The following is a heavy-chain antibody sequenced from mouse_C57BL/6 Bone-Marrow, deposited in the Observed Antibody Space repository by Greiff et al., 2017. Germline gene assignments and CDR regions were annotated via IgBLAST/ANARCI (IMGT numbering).Heavy chain of an antibody. D-gene: IGHD1-1*01. CDR1: GYAFTNYL. CDR2: INPGSGGT. V-gene: IGHV1-54*01. CDR3: TRTNYGSFAY. J-gene: IGHJ3*01. Sequence: QVHVKQSGAELVRPGTSVKVSCKASGYAFTNYLIEWVKQRPGQGLEWIGVINPGSGGTNYNGKFKGKATLTADKSSSTAYMQLSSLTSEDSAVYFCTRTNYGSFAYWGQGTLVTVSA.